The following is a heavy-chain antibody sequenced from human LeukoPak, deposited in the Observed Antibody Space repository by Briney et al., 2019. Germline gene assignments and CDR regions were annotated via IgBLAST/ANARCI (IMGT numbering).Heavy chain of an antibody. Sequence: PGGSLRLSCAASGFTFSSYAMSWVRQAPGKGLEWVSYISTSGSIIYYADSVRGRFTISRDNAKNSLYLQMNNLRAEDTAVYYCARYYYDSSGYYYSDYWGQGNLVTVSS. CDR3: ARYYYDSSGYYYSDY. J-gene: IGHJ4*02. CDR2: ISTSGSII. D-gene: IGHD3-22*01. CDR1: GFTFSSYA. V-gene: IGHV3-48*04.